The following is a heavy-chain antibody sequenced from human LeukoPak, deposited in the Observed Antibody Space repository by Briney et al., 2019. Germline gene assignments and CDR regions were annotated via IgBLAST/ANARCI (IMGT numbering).Heavy chain of an antibody. V-gene: IGHV3-15*07. CDR2: IRSKRDGGTT. Sequence: GGSLRLSCLASGFTFSNTWMNWVRQAPGKGLKWVARIRSKRDGGTTDYAAPVKGRFTISRDDSKNTVYLQMNSLKAEDTAVYYCARDWYYAFDFWGQGTMVTVSS. D-gene: IGHD2-21*02. J-gene: IGHJ3*01. CDR3: ARDWYYAFDF. CDR1: GFTFSNTW.